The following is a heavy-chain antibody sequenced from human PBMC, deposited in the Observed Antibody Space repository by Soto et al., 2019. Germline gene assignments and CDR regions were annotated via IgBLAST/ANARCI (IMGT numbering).Heavy chain of an antibody. V-gene: IGHV3-23*01. CDR1: GFTFSSYA. D-gene: IGHD3-10*01. Sequence: PGGSLRLSCAASGFTFSSYAMSWVRQAPGKGLEWASAISGSGGSTYYADSVKGRFTISRDNSKNTLYLQMNSLRAEDTAVYYCAKDQYYYGSGSHFAYGGQGPLSTVPS. CDR3: AKDQYYYGSGSHFAY. CDR2: ISGSGGST. J-gene: IGHJ4*02.